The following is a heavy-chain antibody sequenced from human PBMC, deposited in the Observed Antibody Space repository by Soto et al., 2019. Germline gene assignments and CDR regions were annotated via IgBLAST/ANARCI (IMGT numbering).Heavy chain of an antibody. CDR1: GYTFNSYG. D-gene: IGHD3-10*01. V-gene: IGHV1-18*01. CDR2: ISAYNGKT. CDR3: ARLTMAQDAFDI. J-gene: IGHJ3*02. Sequence: ASVKVSCKASGYTFNSYGISWVRQAPGQGLEWMGWISAYNGKTNYAQKLQGRVTMTTDTSTSTAYMELRSLRSDDTAVYYCARLTMAQDAFDIWGQGTMVTVSS.